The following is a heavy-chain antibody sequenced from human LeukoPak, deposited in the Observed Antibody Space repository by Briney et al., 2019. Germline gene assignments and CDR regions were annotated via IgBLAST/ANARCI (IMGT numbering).Heavy chain of an antibody. J-gene: IGHJ5*02. V-gene: IGHV4-59*01. CDR2: ISYSGNT. Sequence: PSETLSLTCTVSGGSISTYFWNWIRQTPGKGLEWIGYISYSGNTNYNPSLQSRVTISLDTSKDRFSMRLNSVTAADAAVYYCARGNDFSYNWFAPWGQGILGTLSS. CDR1: GGSISTYF. D-gene: IGHD3/OR15-3a*01. CDR3: ARGNDFSYNWFAP.